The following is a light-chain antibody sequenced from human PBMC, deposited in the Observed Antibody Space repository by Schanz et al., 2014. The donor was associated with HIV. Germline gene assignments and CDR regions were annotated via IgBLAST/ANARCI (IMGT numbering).Light chain of an antibody. CDR1: QDIRND. J-gene: IGKJ1*01. CDR3: QQYNSPWT. Sequence: AVQMTQSPSSLSPSVGDRVTITCRASQDIRNDLGWYQHRPGKAPKLLIYAASSLQSGVPSRFSGNGSGTDFTLTLGSLQPEDVATYYCQQYNSPWTFGQGTKVEIK. CDR2: AAS. V-gene: IGKV1-6*01.